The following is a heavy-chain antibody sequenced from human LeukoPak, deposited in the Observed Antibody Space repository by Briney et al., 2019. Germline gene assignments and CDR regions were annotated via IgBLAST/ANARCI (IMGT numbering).Heavy chain of an antibody. CDR1: EFTFSSYA. J-gene: IGHJ4*02. D-gene: IGHD4-17*01. V-gene: IGHV3-23*01. CDR2: ITGSGATS. CDR3: ARGNGDYRLGSVSADY. Sequence: GGSLRLSCAASEFTFSSYAMSWVRQAPGKGLEWVSTITGSGATSYYADSVKGRFTISRDISKNTLYLYLQMNSLRAEDTAVYYCARGNGDYRLGSVSADYWGQGTLVTVSS.